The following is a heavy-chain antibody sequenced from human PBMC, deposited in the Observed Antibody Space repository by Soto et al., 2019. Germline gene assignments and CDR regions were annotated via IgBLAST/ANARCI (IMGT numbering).Heavy chain of an antibody. D-gene: IGHD1-1*01. Sequence: QGELVESGGGVVQPGRSLRLSCAASGYTFSSYAMHWVRQAPGKGLEWVAVISYDGSNKYYADSVKGRFTISRDNSKNTLYLQMNSLRAEDTAMYYCSKLEPISFAYWGQGTLVTVSS. CDR3: SKLEPISFAY. J-gene: IGHJ4*02. CDR2: ISYDGSNK. V-gene: IGHV3-30-3*02. CDR1: GYTFSSYA.